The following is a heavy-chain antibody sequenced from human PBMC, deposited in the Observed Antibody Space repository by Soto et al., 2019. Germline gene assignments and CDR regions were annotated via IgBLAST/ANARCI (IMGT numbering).Heavy chain of an antibody. CDR2: ISGSGGST. CDR1: RCSFRSFA. J-gene: IGHJ4*02. Sequence: GGSLRLSGAASRCSFRSFAMSWVRQAPGKGLQWVSAISGSGGSTDYADSVKGRFTISRDNSKNTVYLQMSNLRVEDTAEYYCAKAMGLVGATSVDYWGQGTVVT. D-gene: IGHD1-26*01. V-gene: IGHV3-23*01. CDR3: AKAMGLVGATSVDY.